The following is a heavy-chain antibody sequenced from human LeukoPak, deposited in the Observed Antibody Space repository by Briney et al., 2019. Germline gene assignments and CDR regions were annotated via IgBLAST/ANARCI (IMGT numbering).Heavy chain of an antibody. J-gene: IGHJ3*02. D-gene: IGHD2-2*01. V-gene: IGHV3-13*01. CDR2: IGTVGDT. CDR3: TRSTYCNSTSCYPGAFDI. CDR1: GFSFRNYD. Sequence: HTGGSLRLSCATSGFSFRNYDMHWVRQPTGKGPEWVSAIGTVGDTFYPDSVKGRFTISRDNAKNFLYLQMNSLRAGDTAVYYCTRSTYCNSTSCYPGAFDIWGQGTMVTVSA.